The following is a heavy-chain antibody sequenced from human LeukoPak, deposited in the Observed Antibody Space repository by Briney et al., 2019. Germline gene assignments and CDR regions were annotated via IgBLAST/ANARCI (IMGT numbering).Heavy chain of an antibody. D-gene: IGHD1-1*01. J-gene: IGHJ4*02. CDR1: GGSISSYY. Sequence: SETLSLTCTVSGGSISSYYWSWIRQPPGKGLEWIGYIYYSGSTNYNPSLKSRVTVSVDTSKNQFSLKLSSVTAADTAVYYCARQNWNFDFWGQGTLVTVSS. V-gene: IGHV4-59*01. CDR2: IYYSGST. CDR3: ARQNWNFDF.